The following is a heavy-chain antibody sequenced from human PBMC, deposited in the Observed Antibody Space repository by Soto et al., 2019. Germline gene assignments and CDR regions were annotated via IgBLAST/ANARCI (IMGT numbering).Heavy chain of an antibody. Sequence: GGSLRLSCAASGFSFSSYGMHWVRQATGKGLEWVAVIWHDGSNKYYADSVKSRLTITKDTSKNQVVLTLTNVDPVDTATYYCAHMRVTMIVGAGYFHHWGQGTPVTVSS. D-gene: IGHD3-22*01. V-gene: IGHV3-33*03. CDR2: IWHDGSNK. CDR1: GFSFSSYG. CDR3: AHMRVTMIVGAGYFHH. J-gene: IGHJ1*01.